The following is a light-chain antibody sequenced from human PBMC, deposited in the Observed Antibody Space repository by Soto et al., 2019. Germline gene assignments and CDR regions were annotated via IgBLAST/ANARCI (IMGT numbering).Light chain of an antibody. CDR3: HQYGSSLWT. CDR2: GAS. J-gene: IGKJ1*01. Sequence: EIVMTQSPATLSVSPGQRATLSCRASESVSSHLAWYQQKPGQAPRLLIYGASSRATGIPDRFSGSGSGTVFTLSISRLEPEDFAVYYCHQYGSSLWTFGQGTKVDI. V-gene: IGKV3-20*01. CDR1: ESVSSH.